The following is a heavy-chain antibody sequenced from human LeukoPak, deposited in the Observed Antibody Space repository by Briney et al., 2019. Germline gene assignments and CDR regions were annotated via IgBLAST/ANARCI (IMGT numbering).Heavy chain of an antibody. J-gene: IGHJ4*02. V-gene: IGHV4-4*07. D-gene: IGHD1-14*01. CDR2: IYSSGST. CDR3: ARMAYSNRSEFDY. Sequence: SETLSLTCTVSGGSISSYYWSWIRQPAGKGLEWIGRIYSSGSTNYNPSLESRLTMSVDTSKNQFSLKLSSVTAADTAVYYCARMAYSNRSEFDYWGQGTLVTVSS. CDR1: GGSISSYY.